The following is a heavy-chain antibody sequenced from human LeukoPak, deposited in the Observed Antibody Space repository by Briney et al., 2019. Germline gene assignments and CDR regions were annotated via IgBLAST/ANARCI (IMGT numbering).Heavy chain of an antibody. CDR1: GGSFSGYY. CDR2: INHSGST. CDR3: ARRLDYYDSSGTRGAFDI. V-gene: IGHV4-34*01. D-gene: IGHD3-22*01. Sequence: PSETLSLTCAVYGGSFSGYYWSWIRQPPGKGLEWIGEINHSGSTNYSPSLKSRVTISVDTSKNQFSLKLSSVTAVDTAVYYCARRLDYYDSSGTRGAFDIWGQGTMVTVSS. J-gene: IGHJ3*02.